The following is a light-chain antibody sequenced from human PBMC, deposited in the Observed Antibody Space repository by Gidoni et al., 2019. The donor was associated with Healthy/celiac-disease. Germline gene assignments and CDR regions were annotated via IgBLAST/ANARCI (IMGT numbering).Light chain of an antibody. CDR3: QQYGSAPWT. J-gene: IGKJ1*01. CDR1: QSVSSSY. Sequence: ELVLTQSPGTLSLSPGERATPSCRARQSVSSSYLAWYQPKPGQAPRLLIYGASRRATGIPDRFSGSGSGTDFTLTISRLGPEEFAVYYCQQYGSAPWTFGQGTKVEIK. V-gene: IGKV3-20*01. CDR2: GAS.